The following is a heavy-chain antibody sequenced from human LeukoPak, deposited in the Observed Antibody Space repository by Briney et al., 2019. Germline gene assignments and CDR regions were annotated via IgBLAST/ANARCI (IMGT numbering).Heavy chain of an antibody. J-gene: IGHJ4*02. D-gene: IGHD3-3*01. Sequence: GGSLRLSCAASGFTFSSYGMHWVRQAPGKGLEWVAVISYDGSNKYYADSVKGRFTISRDNSKNTLYLQMNSLRAEDTAVYCCAKGALEWLLGGGYFDYWGQGTLVTVSS. V-gene: IGHV3-30*18. CDR2: ISYDGSNK. CDR1: GFTFSSYG. CDR3: AKGALEWLLGGGYFDY.